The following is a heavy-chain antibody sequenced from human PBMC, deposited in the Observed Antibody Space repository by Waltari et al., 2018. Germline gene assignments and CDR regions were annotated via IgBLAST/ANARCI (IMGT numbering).Heavy chain of an antibody. CDR3: ARHRGVHTGYPGLDP. D-gene: IGHD3-10*01. J-gene: IGHJ5*02. CDR2: VSSGGNT. Sequence: QLQLQESGPGLVKPSETLSLICPVSGCSISGASYWDWIRQSPGTGLEWIGDVSSGGNTNYNPSLKSRVTISTDTSKNQFSLRLSSVTAADTAVYYCARHRGVHTGYPGLDPWGQGTLVTVSS. V-gene: IGHV4-39*01. CDR1: GCSISGASY.